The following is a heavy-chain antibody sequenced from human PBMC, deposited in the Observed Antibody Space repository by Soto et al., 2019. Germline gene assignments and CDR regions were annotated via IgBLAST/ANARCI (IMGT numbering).Heavy chain of an antibody. J-gene: IGHJ4*02. V-gene: IGHV3-23*01. CDR1: GFTFSSYA. CDR3: AKQSGYSGYDSWASFDY. Sequence: QPGGSLRLSCAASGFTFSSYAMSWVRQAPGKGLEWVSAISGSGGSTYYADSVKGRFTISRDNSKNTLYLQMNSLRAEDTAVYYCAKQSGYSGYDSWASFDYWGQGTLVTVSS. D-gene: IGHD5-12*01. CDR2: ISGSGGST.